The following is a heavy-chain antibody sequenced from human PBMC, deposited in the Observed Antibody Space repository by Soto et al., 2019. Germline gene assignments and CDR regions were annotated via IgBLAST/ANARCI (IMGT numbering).Heavy chain of an antibody. CDR3: ATDMTKDYYYGMDV. Sequence: GGSLRLSCAASGFTFSSYAMHWVRQAPGKGLEWVAVISYDGSNKYYADSVKGRFTISRDNSKNTLCLQMNSLRAEDTAVYYCATDMTKDYYYGMDVWGQGTTVTVSS. V-gene: IGHV3-30-3*01. J-gene: IGHJ6*02. CDR2: ISYDGSNK. CDR1: GFTFSSYA. D-gene: IGHD3-9*01.